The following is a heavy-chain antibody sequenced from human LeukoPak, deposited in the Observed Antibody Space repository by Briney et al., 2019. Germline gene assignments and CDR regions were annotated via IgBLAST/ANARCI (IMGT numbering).Heavy chain of an antibody. CDR1: GFTFSSYW. Sequence: GGSLRLSCAASGFTFSSYWIHWVRQAPGKGLVWVSRINSDGSSTSYADSVKGRFTISRDNAKNTLYLQMNSLRAEDTAVYYCARGPPYYYGSGSYYSSYFDYWGQGTLVTVSS. V-gene: IGHV3-74*01. J-gene: IGHJ4*02. CDR3: ARGPPYYYGSGSYYSSYFDY. CDR2: INSDGSST. D-gene: IGHD3-10*01.